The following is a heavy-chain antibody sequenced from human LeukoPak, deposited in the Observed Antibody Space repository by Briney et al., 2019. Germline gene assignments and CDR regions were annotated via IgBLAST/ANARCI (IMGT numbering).Heavy chain of an antibody. V-gene: IGHV4-39*01. Sequence: SETLSLTCTVSGGSISSSSYYWGWIRQPPGKGLEWIGSIYYSGSTYYNPSLKSRVTISVDTSKNQFSLKLSSVTAADTAVYYCARGTVPAAIEGSWFDPWGQGTLVTVSS. CDR2: IYYSGST. CDR1: GGSISSSSYY. CDR3: ARGTVPAAIEGSWFDP. D-gene: IGHD2-2*02. J-gene: IGHJ5*02.